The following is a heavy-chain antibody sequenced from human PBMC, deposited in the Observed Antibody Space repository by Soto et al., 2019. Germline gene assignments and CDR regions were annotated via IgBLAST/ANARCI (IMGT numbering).Heavy chain of an antibody. V-gene: IGHV4-59*01. Sequence: SETLSLTCTVSCGSISSYYWNWIRQPPGKGLEWIGYIYYSGITNYNPSLKSRVTISGDTSKNQFSLKLSSVTAADAAVYYCARADIVVVPAATYYYGIDVWGQGTTVTVSS. CDR2: IYYSGIT. CDR3: ARADIVVVPAATYYYGIDV. D-gene: IGHD2-2*01. J-gene: IGHJ6*02. CDR1: CGSISSYY.